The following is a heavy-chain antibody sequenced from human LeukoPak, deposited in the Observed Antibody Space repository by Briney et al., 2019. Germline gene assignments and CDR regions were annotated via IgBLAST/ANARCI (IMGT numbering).Heavy chain of an antibody. V-gene: IGHV4-39*07. CDR3: ASHYDILTGLAYFDY. J-gene: IGHJ4*02. CDR2: IYYSGST. CDR1: GGSISSSSYY. D-gene: IGHD3-9*01. Sequence: SETLSLTCTVSGGSISSSSYYWGWIRQPPGKGLEWIGSIYYSGSTYYSPSLKSRVILSLDTSKNQFSLKLSSVTAADTAIYYCASHYDILTGLAYFDYWGQGTLVTVSS.